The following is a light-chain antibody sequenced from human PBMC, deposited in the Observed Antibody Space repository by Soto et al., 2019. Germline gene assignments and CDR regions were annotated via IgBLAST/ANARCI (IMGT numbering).Light chain of an antibody. J-gene: IGKJ1*01. V-gene: IGKV3-20*01. Sequence: EIVMTQSPATLSVSPGERATLSCRASQSVGSDLAWYQQKPGQAPRRLIFGASFRATGIPDRFSGSGSGTDFTLTISRLEPEDFAVYYCQQYGGLPTFGQGTKVDI. CDR1: QSVGSD. CDR2: GAS. CDR3: QQYGGLPT.